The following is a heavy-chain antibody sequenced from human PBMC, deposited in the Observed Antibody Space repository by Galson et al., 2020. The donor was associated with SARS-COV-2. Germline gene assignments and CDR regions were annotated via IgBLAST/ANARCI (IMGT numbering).Heavy chain of an antibody. J-gene: IGHJ4*02. Sequence: GESLKISCAASGFTFSNAWMSWVRQAPGKGLEWVGRIKSKTDGGTTDYAAPVKGRFTISRDDSKNTLYLQMNSLKTEDTAVYYCTTDRFGGYGFWSGYYPPPIDYWGQGTLVTVSS. CDR2: IKSKTDGGTT. D-gene: IGHD3-3*01. CDR1: GFTFSNAW. CDR3: TTDRFGGYGFWSGYYPPPIDY. V-gene: IGHV3-15*01.